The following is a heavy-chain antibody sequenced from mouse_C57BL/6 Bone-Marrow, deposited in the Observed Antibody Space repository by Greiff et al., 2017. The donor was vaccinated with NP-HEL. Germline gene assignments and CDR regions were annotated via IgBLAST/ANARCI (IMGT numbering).Heavy chain of an antibody. CDR2: IYPRSGNT. J-gene: IGHJ3*01. Sequence: VQLQQSGAELARPGASVKLSCKASGYTFTSYGISWVKQRNGQGLEWIGEIYPRSGNTYYNEKFKGKATLTADKSSSTAYMELRSRTSEDSAVYFCARTGFAYWGQGTVVTVSA. CDR1: GYTFTSYG. V-gene: IGHV1-81*01. CDR3: ARTGFAY.